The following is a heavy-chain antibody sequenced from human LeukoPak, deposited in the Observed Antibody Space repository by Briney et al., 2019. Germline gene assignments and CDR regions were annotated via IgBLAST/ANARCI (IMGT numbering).Heavy chain of an antibody. CDR3: ARVGGNYGYFDN. D-gene: IGHD1-26*01. CDR1: GFSVSSNY. Sequence: GGSLRLSCAASGFSVSSNYMSWVRQAPGKGLEWVSVIYSGGSTYYADSVKGRFTISRDNSKNTLYLQMDSLRVEDTAVYYCARVGGNYGYFDNWGQGTLVTVSS. J-gene: IGHJ4*02. CDR2: IYSGGST. V-gene: IGHV3-66*01.